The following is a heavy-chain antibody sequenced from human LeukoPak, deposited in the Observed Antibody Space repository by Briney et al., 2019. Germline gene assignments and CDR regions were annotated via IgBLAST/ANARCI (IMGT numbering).Heavy chain of an antibody. V-gene: IGHV3-11*01. D-gene: IGHD6-13*01. J-gene: IGHJ6*02. Sequence: GGSLRLSCAASGFTFSDHYMSWIRQAPGKGLEWVSYISSSGSTIYYADSVKGRFTISRDNAKNSLYLQMNSLRAEDTAVYYCARDSSSWYPHYYYYYGMDVWGQGTTVTVSS. CDR1: GFTFSDHY. CDR2: ISSSGSTI. CDR3: ARDSSSWYPHYYYYYGMDV.